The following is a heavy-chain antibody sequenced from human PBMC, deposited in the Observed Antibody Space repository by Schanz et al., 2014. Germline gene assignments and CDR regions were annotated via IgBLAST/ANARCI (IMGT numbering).Heavy chain of an antibody. Sequence: EVQLVQSGGGLVQPGGSLRLSCAASGFTFSSYAMTWVRQAPGMGLEWVSAISGRDGTTYYADSVKGRFTISRDNSKNTLYLQMNSLRAEDTAVYYCAKTPREYCNYDNCPNWFDSWGQGTLVTASS. CDR1: GFTFSSYA. CDR2: ISGRDGTT. V-gene: IGHV3-23*04. D-gene: IGHD2-15*01. CDR3: AKTPREYCNYDNCPNWFDS. J-gene: IGHJ5*01.